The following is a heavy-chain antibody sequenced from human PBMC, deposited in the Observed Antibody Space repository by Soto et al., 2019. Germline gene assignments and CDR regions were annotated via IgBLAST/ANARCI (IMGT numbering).Heavy chain of an antibody. CDR2: INAGNGNT. V-gene: IGHV1-3*01. CDR1: GYTFTSYA. J-gene: IGHJ4*02. D-gene: IGHD2-2*02. CDR3: AGDQRYCSSTSCYSYLFDY. Sequence: QVQLVQSGAEVKKPGASVKVSCKASGYTFTSYAMHWVRQAPGQRLEWMGWINAGNGNTKYSQKFQGRVTITRDTTASTAYMELSSLISEDTVVYYCAGDQRYCSSTSCYSYLFDYWGQGTLVTVSS.